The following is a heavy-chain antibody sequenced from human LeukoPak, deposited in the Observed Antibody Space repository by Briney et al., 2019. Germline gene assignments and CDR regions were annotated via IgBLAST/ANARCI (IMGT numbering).Heavy chain of an antibody. V-gene: IGHV3-21*01. CDR3: ARDLVLGYCSGGSCRDV. J-gene: IGHJ6*04. Sequence: GGSLRLSCAASGFTFSSYSMNWVRQAPGRGLEWVSSISSSSSYIYYADSVKGRFTTSRDNAKNSLYLQMNSLRAEDTAVYYCARDLVLGYCSGGSCRDVWGKGTTVTVSS. D-gene: IGHD2-15*01. CDR2: ISSSSSYI. CDR1: GFTFSSYS.